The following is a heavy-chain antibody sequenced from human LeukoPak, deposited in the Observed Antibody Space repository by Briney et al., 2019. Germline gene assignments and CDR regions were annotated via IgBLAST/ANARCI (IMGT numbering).Heavy chain of an antibody. Sequence: SETLSLTCAVYGGSFSGYYWSWIRQPPGKGLEWIGEINHSGSTKHNPSLKSRVTISVDTSKNQFSLKLRSVTAADTAVYYCAREHYDILTGYPLPNWFDPWGQGTLVTVSS. J-gene: IGHJ5*02. CDR2: INHSGST. CDR1: GGSFSGYY. D-gene: IGHD3-9*01. V-gene: IGHV4-34*01. CDR3: AREHYDILTGYPLPNWFDP.